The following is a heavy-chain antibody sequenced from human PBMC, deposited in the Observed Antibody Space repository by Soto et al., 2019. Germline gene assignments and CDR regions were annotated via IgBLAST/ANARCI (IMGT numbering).Heavy chain of an antibody. J-gene: IGHJ6*02. D-gene: IGHD3-10*01. CDR1: GYTFTSYD. V-gene: IGHV1-8*01. CDR3: ARGRTTRGMDV. Sequence: QVQLVQSGAEVKKPGASVKVSCKASGYTFTSYDINWVRQATGQGLEWMGWMNPNSGNTGYAQKFQGRVTMTRNTARTTAYMELNSLRSGVRALSSCARGRTTRGMDVCGPRSTVSASS. CDR2: MNPNSGNT.